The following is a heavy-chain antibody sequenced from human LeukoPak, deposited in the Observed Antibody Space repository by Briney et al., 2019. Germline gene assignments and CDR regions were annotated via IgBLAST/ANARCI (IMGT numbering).Heavy chain of an antibody. CDR1: GFTFSSYA. CDR3: AKDARRTFGLSSGLYRGSYYFGY. V-gene: IGHV3-23*01. J-gene: IGHJ4*02. D-gene: IGHD6-19*01. CDR2: ISGSGGST. Sequence: GGSLRLSCAASGFTFSSYAMSWVRQAPEKGLEWVSTISGSGGSTYYADSVKGRFTISGDNSKNTLYLQMNSLRAEDTAVYYCAKDARRTFGLSSGLYRGSYYFGYWGQGTLVTVSS.